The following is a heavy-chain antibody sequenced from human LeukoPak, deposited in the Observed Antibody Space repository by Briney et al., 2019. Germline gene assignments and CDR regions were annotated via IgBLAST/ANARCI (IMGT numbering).Heavy chain of an antibody. Sequence: GGSLRLSCAASGFTFSDYYMSWIRQAPGKGLEWVSYISSSGSTIYYADSVKGRFTISRDNAKNSLYLQMNSLRAEDTAVYYCTRDSYYYDSSGSVGYWGQGTLVTVSS. CDR1: GFTFSDYY. CDR3: TRDSYYYDSSGSVGY. CDR2: ISSSGSTI. V-gene: IGHV3-11*04. D-gene: IGHD3-22*01. J-gene: IGHJ4*02.